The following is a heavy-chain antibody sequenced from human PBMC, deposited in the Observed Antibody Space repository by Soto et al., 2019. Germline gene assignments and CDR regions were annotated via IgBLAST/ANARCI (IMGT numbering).Heavy chain of an antibody. Sequence: SEGSLRLSCAASGFTFSSYSMIWVRQAPGKGLEWVSSISSGGSYIYYVDSVEGRFTISRDDAKNSLFLQMTSLRAEDTAVYYCAREPGLQSFDYWGQGTLVTVSS. V-gene: IGHV3-21*01. D-gene: IGHD4-4*01. CDR3: AREPGLQSFDY. CDR1: GFTFSSYS. CDR2: ISSGGSYI. J-gene: IGHJ4*02.